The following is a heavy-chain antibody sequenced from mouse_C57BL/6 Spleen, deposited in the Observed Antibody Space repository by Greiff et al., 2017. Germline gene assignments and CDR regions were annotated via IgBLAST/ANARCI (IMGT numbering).Heavy chain of an antibody. J-gene: IGHJ4*01. CDR1: GYTFTDYN. D-gene: IGHD1-1*01. CDR3: ARAPITTVVPPYAMDY. V-gene: IGHV1-69*01. CDR2: IDPSDSYT. Sequence: VQLQQSGPELVKPGASVKMSCKASGYTFTDYNMHWVKQRPGQGLEWIGEIDPSDSYTNYNQKFKGKSTLTVDKSSSTAYMQLSSLTSEDSAVYYCARAPITTVVPPYAMDYWGQGTSVTVSS.